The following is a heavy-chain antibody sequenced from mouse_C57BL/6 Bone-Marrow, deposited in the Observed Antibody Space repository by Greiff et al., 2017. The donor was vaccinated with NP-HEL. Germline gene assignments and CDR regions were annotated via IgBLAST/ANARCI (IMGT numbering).Heavy chain of an antibody. CDR2: INPSSGYT. D-gene: IGHD2-5*01. Sequence: VQGVESGAELARPGASVKMSCKASGYTFTSYTMHWVKQRPGQGLEWIGYINPSSGYTKYNQKFKDKATLTADKSSSTAYMQLSSLTSEDSAVYYCARRGSNPWFAYWGQGTLVTVSA. CDR3: ARRGSNPWFAY. CDR1: GYTFTSYT. V-gene: IGHV1-4*01. J-gene: IGHJ3*01.